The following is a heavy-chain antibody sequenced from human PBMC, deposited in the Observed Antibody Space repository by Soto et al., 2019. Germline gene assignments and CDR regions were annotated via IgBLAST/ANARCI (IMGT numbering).Heavy chain of an antibody. V-gene: IGHV2-5*02. D-gene: IGHD6-19*01. CDR2: IYWDDDK. Sequence: QITLKESGPTLVKPTQTLTLTCTFSGFSLSSTRMAVGWIRQPPGKALEWLALIYWDDDKRYSPFLKSRLTITKYTSKNQVVLTLSNMDPVDTARYYCAHIVVAGLGYYFDYWCQGTLVTVSS. CDR3: AHIVVAGLGYYFDY. J-gene: IGHJ4*02. CDR1: GFSLSSTRMA.